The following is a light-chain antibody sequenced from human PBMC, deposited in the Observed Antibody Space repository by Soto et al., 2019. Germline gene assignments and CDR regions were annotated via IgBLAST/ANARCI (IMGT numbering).Light chain of an antibody. CDR1: SSDVGGYNY. CDR3: SSFTSNRVYV. J-gene: IGLJ1*01. Sequence: QSVLTQPASVSGSPGQWITIPCTGTSSDVGGYNYVSWYQQHPGKAPKLMIYEVSNRPSGVSNRFSGSKSGNTASLTISGLQAEDEADYYCSSFTSNRVYVFGPGTKVTVL. V-gene: IGLV2-14*01. CDR2: EVS.